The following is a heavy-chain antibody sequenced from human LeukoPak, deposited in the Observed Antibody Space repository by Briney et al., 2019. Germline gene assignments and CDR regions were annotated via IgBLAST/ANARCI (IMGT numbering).Heavy chain of an antibody. J-gene: IGHJ6*02. CDR3: AKDLSEAAAGTPGDYYYGMDV. CDR1: GFSFNDFA. Sequence: GGSLRLSCAASGFSFNDFAMHWVRQPPGKGLEWVSGISWNSGTLGYADSVRGRFTISRDSAKNSLYLQMNSLRAEDTALYYCAKDLSEAAAGTPGDYYYGMDVWGQGTTVTVSS. D-gene: IGHD6-13*01. V-gene: IGHV3-9*01. CDR2: ISWNSGTL.